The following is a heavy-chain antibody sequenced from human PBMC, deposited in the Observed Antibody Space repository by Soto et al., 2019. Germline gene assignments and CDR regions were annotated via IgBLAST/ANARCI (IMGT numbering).Heavy chain of an antibody. D-gene: IGHD6-13*01. Sequence: SETLSLTCTVSGGSISSYYWSWIRQPPGKGLEWIGYIYYSGGTNYNPSLKSRVTISVDTSKNQFSLKLSSATAADTAVYYCARLYIAAAGFAFDIWGQGTMVTRLL. CDR2: IYYSGGT. CDR1: GGSISSYY. CDR3: ARLYIAAAGFAFDI. J-gene: IGHJ3*02. V-gene: IGHV4-59*01.